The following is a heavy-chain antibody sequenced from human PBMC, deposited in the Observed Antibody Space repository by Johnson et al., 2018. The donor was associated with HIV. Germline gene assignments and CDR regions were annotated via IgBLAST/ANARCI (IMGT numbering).Heavy chain of an antibody. V-gene: IGHV3-33*01. J-gene: IGHJ3*02. Sequence: QVQLVESGGGVVQPGRSVRLYCAASGFIFSTYGMHWVRQAPGKGLEWVAVIWYDGSNEHYADSVKGRFTISRDNSKNTLYLQMNSLRAEDTAVYYCARVHPAVAGNDAFDIWGQGTMVTVSS. D-gene: IGHD6-19*01. CDR2: IWYDGSNE. CDR3: ARVHPAVAGNDAFDI. CDR1: GFIFSTYG.